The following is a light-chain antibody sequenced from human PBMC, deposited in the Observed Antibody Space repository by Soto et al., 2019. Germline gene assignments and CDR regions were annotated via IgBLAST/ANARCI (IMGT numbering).Light chain of an antibody. CDR2: AAS. Sequence: IQMTQSPSSLSASVGDRVAITCRASRGINNYLNWYQQKAGKAPNLLIYAASIVPTGVPSRFNASGSGTDFTLTISGLQPEDVATYFCQQSYNTPLTFGGGTKVEIK. V-gene: IGKV1-39*01. J-gene: IGKJ4*01. CDR1: RGINNY. CDR3: QQSYNTPLT.